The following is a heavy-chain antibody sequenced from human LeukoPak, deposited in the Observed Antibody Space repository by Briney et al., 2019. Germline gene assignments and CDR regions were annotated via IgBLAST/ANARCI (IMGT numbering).Heavy chain of an antibody. J-gene: IGHJ4*02. CDR3: ATWDPAYCGGDCYFDY. CDR1: GYTLTELS. D-gene: IGHD2-21*02. V-gene: IGHV1-24*01. CDR2: FDPEDGET. Sequence: ASVKVSCKVSGYTLTELSMPWVRQAPGNGLEWMGGFDPEDGETIYAKKFQGRVTMTEDTSTDTAYMELSNLRSEDTAVYYCATWDPAYCGGDCYFDYWGQGTLVTVSS.